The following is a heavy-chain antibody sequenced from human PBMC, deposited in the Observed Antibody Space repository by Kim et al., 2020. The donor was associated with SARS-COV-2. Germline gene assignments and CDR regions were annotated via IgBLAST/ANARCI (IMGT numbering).Heavy chain of an antibody. CDR3: ARGVRDYGGNPGYYYYGMDV. J-gene: IGHJ6*02. Sequence: RFPISRDNAKNSLYLQMNSLRAEDTAVYYCARGVRDYGGNPGYYYYGMDVWGQGTTVTVSS. D-gene: IGHD4-17*01. V-gene: IGHV3-11*05.